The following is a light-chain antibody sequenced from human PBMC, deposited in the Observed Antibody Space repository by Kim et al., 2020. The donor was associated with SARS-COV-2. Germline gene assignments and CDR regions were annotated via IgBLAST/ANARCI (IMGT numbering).Light chain of an antibody. Sequence: AIQLTQSPSSLSASVGDSVTITCRASQGLYDYVAWYQQKPGRAPKLLIQEASTLVSGVPSRFSGGGSGTVFTLTISGLQPEDFATYYCQQFQNYPFTFGQGTKLKI. J-gene: IGKJ2*01. CDR3: QQFQNYPFT. CDR2: EAS. CDR1: QGLYDY. V-gene: IGKV1D-13*01.